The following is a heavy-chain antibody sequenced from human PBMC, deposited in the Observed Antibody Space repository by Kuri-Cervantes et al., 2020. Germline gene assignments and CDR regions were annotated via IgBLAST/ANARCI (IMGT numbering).Heavy chain of an antibody. CDR1: GDSVSSNSAA. D-gene: IGHD3-10*01. V-gene: IGHV6-1*01. Sequence: SQTLSLTCAISGDSVSSNSAAWNWIRQSPSRGPEWLGRTYYRSKWYNDYAVSVKSRITINPDTSKNQFSLQLNSVTPEDTAVYYCARGYYYGSGSYYLILYYYYGMDVWGQGTTVTVSS. CDR3: ARGYYYGSGSYYLILYYYYGMDV. CDR2: TYYRSKWYN. J-gene: IGHJ6*02.